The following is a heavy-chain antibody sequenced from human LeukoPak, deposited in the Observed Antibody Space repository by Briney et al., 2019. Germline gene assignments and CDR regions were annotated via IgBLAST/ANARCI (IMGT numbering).Heavy chain of an antibody. J-gene: IGHJ4*02. Sequence: GGSLRLSCAASGFTFSSYAMSWVRQASGKGLECVSAISGSGGSTYYADSVKGRFTISRDNSKNTLYLQMNSLRAEDTAVYYCAKVRSVVPAATYYFDYWGQGTLVTVSS. D-gene: IGHD2-2*01. CDR2: ISGSGGST. CDR1: GFTFSSYA. V-gene: IGHV3-23*01. CDR3: AKVRSVVPAATYYFDY.